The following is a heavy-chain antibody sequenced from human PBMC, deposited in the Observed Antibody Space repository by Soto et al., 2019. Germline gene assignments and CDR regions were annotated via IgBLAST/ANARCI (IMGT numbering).Heavy chain of an antibody. V-gene: IGHV1-69*06. CDR3: AAPSFFSYKGYFDY. D-gene: IGHD1-1*01. J-gene: IGHJ4*02. CDR1: GGIFSSYA. CDR2: IIPIFGTA. Sequence: SVKVSCKASGGIFSSYAISWVRQAPGQGLEWMGGIIPIFGTANYAQKFQGRVTIIADKSTSTAYMELSSLRSEDTAVYYCAAPSFFSYKGYFDYWGQRTLVTVSS.